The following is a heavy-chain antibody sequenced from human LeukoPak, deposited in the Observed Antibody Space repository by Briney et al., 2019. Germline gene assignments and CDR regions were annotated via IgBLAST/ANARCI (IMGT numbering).Heavy chain of an antibody. D-gene: IGHD5-18*01. Sequence: GGSLRLSCAASGFTFSSYAMHWVRQAADKGLEWVAVISYDGSNKYYADSVKGRFTISRDNSKNTLYLQMNSLRAEDTAVYYCARRESYGYAFDIWGQGTMVTVSS. V-gene: IGHV3-30-3*01. J-gene: IGHJ3*02. CDR2: ISYDGSNK. CDR1: GFTFSSYA. CDR3: ARRESYGYAFDI.